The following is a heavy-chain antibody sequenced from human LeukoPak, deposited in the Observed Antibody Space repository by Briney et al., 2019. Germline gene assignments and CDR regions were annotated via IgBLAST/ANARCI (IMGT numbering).Heavy chain of an antibody. CDR1: GFTFSSYG. Sequence: GGSLRLSCAASGFTFSSYGMHWVRQAPGKGLEWVAVIWYDGSNKYYADSVKGRFTISRDNSKNTLYLQMNSLRAEDTAVYYCATDSSGYDYWGQGTLVTASS. J-gene: IGHJ4*02. CDR2: IWYDGSNK. D-gene: IGHD3-22*01. V-gene: IGHV3-33*01. CDR3: ATDSSGYDY.